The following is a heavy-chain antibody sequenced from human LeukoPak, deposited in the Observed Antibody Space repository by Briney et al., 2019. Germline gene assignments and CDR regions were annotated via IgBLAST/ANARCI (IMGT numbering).Heavy chain of an antibody. D-gene: IGHD2/OR15-2a*01. Sequence: AGGSLRLSCAASGFTFSRYWMHWLRQAPGKGLVWVSRISTDGSSTSYAHSVKGRFTISRDNGKNTLYLQMNSLRAEDTAVYYCASYLTSIPSGMDVWGQGTTVTVSS. J-gene: IGHJ6*02. CDR1: GFTFSRYW. V-gene: IGHV3-74*01. CDR3: ASYLTSIPSGMDV. CDR2: ISTDGSST.